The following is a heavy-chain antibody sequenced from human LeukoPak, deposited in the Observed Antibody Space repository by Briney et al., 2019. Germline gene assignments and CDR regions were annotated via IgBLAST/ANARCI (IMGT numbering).Heavy chain of an antibody. J-gene: IGHJ6*03. CDR2: ISSDSGSTI. CDR1: GLTFNTYE. Sequence: PGGSLRLSCTASGLTFNTYEMNWVRQAPGKGLEWISYISSDSGSTIYYADSVRGRFTIFRDNAKQSLYLQMNTLRAEDTAVYYCARRVDMDVWGKGTTVIVSS. CDR3: ARRVDMDV. V-gene: IGHV3-48*03.